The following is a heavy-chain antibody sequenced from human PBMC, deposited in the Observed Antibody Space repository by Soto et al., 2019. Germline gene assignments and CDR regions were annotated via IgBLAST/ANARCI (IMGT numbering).Heavy chain of an antibody. CDR2: ISYDGTNK. CDR1: GFSFRSYG. CDR3: ATPKGVYDFWSGFDK. J-gene: IGHJ4*02. Sequence: QPGGSLRLSCAASGFSFRSYGMHWVRQAPGKGLEWVAVISYDGTNKYYVDSVKGRFTISRDNSKNTLYLHMNSLRAEDTAVYYCATPKGVYDFWSGFDKWGQGTLVTVSS. V-gene: IGHV3-30*03. D-gene: IGHD3-3*01.